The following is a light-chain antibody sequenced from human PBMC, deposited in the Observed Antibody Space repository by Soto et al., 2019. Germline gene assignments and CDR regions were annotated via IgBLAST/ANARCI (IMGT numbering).Light chain of an antibody. CDR2: DAS. J-gene: IGKJ1*01. V-gene: IGKV1-5*01. CDR3: QQYNSYSGT. Sequence: IQMTQSPSTLSASVGDRVTITCRASQGFSSWLAWYQQKPGKAPNLLIYDASSLQSGVPSSFSGSRSGTEFTLTISSLQPDDFATYYCQQYNSYSGTFGQGTKVDIK. CDR1: QGFSSW.